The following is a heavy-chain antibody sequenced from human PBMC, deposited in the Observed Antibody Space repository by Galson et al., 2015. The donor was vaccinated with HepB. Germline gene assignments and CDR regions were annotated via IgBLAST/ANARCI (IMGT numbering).Heavy chain of an antibody. CDR2: VKSKMGGGRA. CDR1: EFIVDSAS. Sequence: SLRPPCAASEFIVDSASLGGVRQAPGNGLEWVGRVKSKMGGGRADYAAPVKGRFSISRDDSKNMLHLQMNSLKMEDTAVYYCAWDSGEPDGPLYYQHWGQGTLVTVSS. CDR3: AWDSGEPDGPLYYQH. D-gene: IGHD2-15*01. V-gene: IGHV3-15*01. J-gene: IGHJ1*01.